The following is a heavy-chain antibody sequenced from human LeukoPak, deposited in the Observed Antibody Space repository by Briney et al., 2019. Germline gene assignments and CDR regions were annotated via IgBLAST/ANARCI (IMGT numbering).Heavy chain of an antibody. CDR1: GGSIDSTNW. D-gene: IGHD4-11*01. CDR3: ARHRVPHDYCD. V-gene: IGHV4/OR15-8*01. Sequence: SETLSLTCDVSGGSIDSTNWWNWVRQPPGKGLEWIGEIHHDGRINYNPSLKSRVTLSVDKSKNQFSLRLNSVTAADTAIYYCARHRVPHDYCDWGQGTLVTVSS. J-gene: IGHJ4*02. CDR2: IHHDGRI.